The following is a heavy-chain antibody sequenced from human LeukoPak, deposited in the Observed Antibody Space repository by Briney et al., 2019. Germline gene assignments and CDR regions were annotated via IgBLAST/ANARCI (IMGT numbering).Heavy chain of an antibody. V-gene: IGHV4-30-4*01. Sequence: SETLSLTCTVSGGSISSGDYYWSWIRQPPGKGLEWIGYIYYSGSTSYNPSLKSRLTISVDTSRNQFSMKLRSITAADTAVYYCARGYCSGGSCYPARHWGQGTLVIVSS. J-gene: IGHJ4*02. CDR3: ARGYCSGGSCYPARH. D-gene: IGHD2-15*01. CDR2: IYYSGST. CDR1: GGSISSGDYY.